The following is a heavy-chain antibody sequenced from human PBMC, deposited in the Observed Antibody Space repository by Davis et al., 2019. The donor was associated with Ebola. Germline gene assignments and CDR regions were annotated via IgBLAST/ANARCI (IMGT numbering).Heavy chain of an antibody. CDR1: GYSFFRYW. CDR2: IYPGDSDT. D-gene: IGHD4-23*01. CDR3: ARHHDLTLGDY. J-gene: IGHJ4*02. Sequence: GGSLRLSCKGSGYSFFRYWIGWVRQMPGKGLEWMGIIYPGDSDTRYSPSFQGQVTISVDKSISTAYLQWSSLKASDTAMYYCARHHDLTLGDYWGQGTLVTVSS. V-gene: IGHV5-51*01.